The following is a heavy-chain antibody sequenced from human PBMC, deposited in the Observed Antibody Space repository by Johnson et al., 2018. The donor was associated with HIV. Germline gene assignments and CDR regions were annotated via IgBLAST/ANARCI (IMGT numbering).Heavy chain of an antibody. CDR3: AKMSRGRQDAFDI. V-gene: IGHV3-30*04. D-gene: IGHD3-16*01. CDR1: GFTFSSYA. CDR2: ISYDGSNK. J-gene: IGHJ3*02. Sequence: QVQLVESGGGVVQPGRSLRLSCAASGFTFSSYAMHWVRQAPGKGLEWVAVISYDGSNKYYADSVKGRFTISRDNSKNTLYLQMNSLRAEDTAVYYCAKMSRGRQDAFDIWGQGAMVSVSA.